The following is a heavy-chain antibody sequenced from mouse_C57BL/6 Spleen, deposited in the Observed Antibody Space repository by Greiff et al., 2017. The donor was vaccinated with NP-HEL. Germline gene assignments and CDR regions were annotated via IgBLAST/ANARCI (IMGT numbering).Heavy chain of an antibody. J-gene: IGHJ4*01. Sequence: EVQLQQSGAELVRPGASVKLSCTASGFNIKDYYMHWVKQRPEQGLEWIGRIDPEDGDTEYAPKFQGKATMTADKSSNTAYLPLSSLTSEDTAVYYCTFYPPMDYWGQGTSVTVSS. CDR2: IDPEDGDT. CDR1: GFNIKDYY. CDR3: TFYPPMDY. V-gene: IGHV14-1*01.